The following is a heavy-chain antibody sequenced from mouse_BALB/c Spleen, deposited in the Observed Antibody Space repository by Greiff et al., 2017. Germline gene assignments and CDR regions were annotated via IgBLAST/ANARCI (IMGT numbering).Heavy chain of an antibody. CDR2: IYPSDSYT. CDR1: GYTFTSYW. J-gene: IGHJ4*01. CDR3: TRRGNYYGPYAMDY. D-gene: IGHD1-2*01. V-gene: IGHV1-69*02. Sequence: QVQLQQPGAELVRPGASVKLSCKASGYTFTSYWINWVKQRPGQGLEWIGNIYPSDSYTNYNQKFKDKATLTVDKSSSTAYMQLSSPTSEDSAVYYCTRRGNYYGPYAMDYWGQGTSVTVSS.